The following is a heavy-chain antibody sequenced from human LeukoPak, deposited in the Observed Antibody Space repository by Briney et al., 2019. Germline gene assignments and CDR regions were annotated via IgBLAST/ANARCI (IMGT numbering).Heavy chain of an antibody. V-gene: IGHV4-59*11. D-gene: IGHD3-9*01. CDR1: GGSISSHY. CDR2: IYYSGST. J-gene: IGHJ4*02. CDR3: ARGRYFDWMYFDY. Sequence: SETLSLTCTGSGGSISSHYWSWIRQPPGKGLERIGYIYYSGSTNYNPSLKSRVTIPVDTSKNQFSLKLSSVTAADTAVYYCARGRYFDWMYFDYWGQGTLVTVSS.